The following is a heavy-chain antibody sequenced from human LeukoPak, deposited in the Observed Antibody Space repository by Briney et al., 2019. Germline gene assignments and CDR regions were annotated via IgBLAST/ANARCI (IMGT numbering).Heavy chain of an antibody. V-gene: IGHV3-73*01. CDR1: GFTFSGSA. J-gene: IGHJ3*02. Sequence: GGSLRLSCAASGFTFSGSAMHWVRQASGKGLEWVGRTRSKANSYATAYAASVKGRFTISRDDSKNTAYLQMNSLKTEDTAVYYCTRNSLRAFDIWGQGTMVTSLQ. CDR2: TRSKANSYAT. D-gene: IGHD4-23*01. CDR3: TRNSLRAFDI.